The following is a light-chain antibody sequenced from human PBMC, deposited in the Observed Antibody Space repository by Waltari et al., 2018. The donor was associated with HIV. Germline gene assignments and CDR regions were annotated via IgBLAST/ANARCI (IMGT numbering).Light chain of an antibody. CDR2: RNN. CDR1: NNNVDPQG. CDR3: LAWDTNLGGWV. V-gene: IGLV10-54*04. J-gene: IGLJ3*02. Sequence: LTQPPSMSTVSGQTATATCIGANNNVDPQGPACVQHRPGHPPNLLSHRNNNRPSGVSERFSASRAGDTTFLTISGLQSEDEADYFCLAWDTNLGGWVFGGGTHLTV.